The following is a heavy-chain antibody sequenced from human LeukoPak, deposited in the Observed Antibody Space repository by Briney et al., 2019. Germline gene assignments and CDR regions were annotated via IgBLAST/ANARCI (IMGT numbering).Heavy chain of an antibody. J-gene: IGHJ4*02. CDR1: GFTFSVYY. D-gene: IGHD2-2*01. V-gene: IGHV3-11*04. CDR2: ISSSGSTI. CDR3: ARDSDVVPAYYFDY. Sequence: KPGGPLRLSCAASGFTFSVYYMSWIRQAPGKGLEWVSYISSSGSTIYYADSVKGRFTISRDNAKNSLYLQMNSLRAEDTAVYYCARDSDVVPAYYFDYWGQGTLVTASS.